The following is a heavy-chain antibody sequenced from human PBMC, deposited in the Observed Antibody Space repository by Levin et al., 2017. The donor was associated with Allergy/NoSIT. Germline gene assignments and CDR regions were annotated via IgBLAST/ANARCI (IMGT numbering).Heavy chain of an antibody. Sequence: GESLKISCAASRFTVSTNYMSWVRQAPGKGLEWVSIIYPDEGTYYADSVQGRLTISRDFSKNTLSLQINSLRAEDTAVYYCATAAVPNRGDYWGQGTLVTVSS. J-gene: IGHJ4*02. D-gene: IGHD6-13*01. CDR3: ATAAVPNRGDY. CDR2: IYPDEGT. CDR1: RFTVSTNY. V-gene: IGHV3-53*01.